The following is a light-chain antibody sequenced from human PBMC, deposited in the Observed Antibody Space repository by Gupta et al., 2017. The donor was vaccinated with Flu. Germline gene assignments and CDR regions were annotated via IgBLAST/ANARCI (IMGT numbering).Light chain of an antibody. V-gene: IGKV1-33*01. J-gene: IGKJ3*01. Sequence: DIQMTQSASSLSASVRDRVTITCQASQDISNYLNWYQQKPGKAPKLLIYDASNLETGVPSRFSGSGSGTDFTFTISSLQPEDIATYYCQQYDNLPRFTFGPGTKVEIK. CDR2: DAS. CDR3: QQYDNLPRFT. CDR1: QDISNY.